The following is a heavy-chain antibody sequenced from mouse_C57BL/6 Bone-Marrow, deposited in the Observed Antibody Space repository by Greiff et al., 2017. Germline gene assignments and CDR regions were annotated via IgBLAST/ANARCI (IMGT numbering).Heavy chain of an antibody. J-gene: IGHJ2*01. CDR3: ARFPITTDPDY. V-gene: IGHV1-59*01. CDR1: GYTFTSYW. D-gene: IGHD1-1*01. CDR2: IDPSDSYT. Sequence: QVHVKQPGAELVRPGTSVKLSCKASGYTFTSYWMHWVKQRPGQGLEWIGVIDPSDSYTNYNQKFKGKATLTVDTSSSTAYMQLSSLTAEDSAVYYCARFPITTDPDYWGQGPTLTVSS.